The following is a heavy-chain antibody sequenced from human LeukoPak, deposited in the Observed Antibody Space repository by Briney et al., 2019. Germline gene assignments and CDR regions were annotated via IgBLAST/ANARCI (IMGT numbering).Heavy chain of an antibody. CDR1: GGSISSSSYH. CDR2: IFSSGTT. Sequence: PSETLSLTCTVSGGSISSSSYHWAWIRQPPGKGLDWIGSIFSSGTTYYNPSFKSRVTISVDTSKNPFSLKLSSVTAADTAVYYCARGNTQRKRSMIVATPYRWFDPWGQGTLVTVSS. V-gene: IGHV4-39*07. D-gene: IGHD3-22*01. J-gene: IGHJ5*02. CDR3: ARGNTQRKRSMIVATPYRWFDP.